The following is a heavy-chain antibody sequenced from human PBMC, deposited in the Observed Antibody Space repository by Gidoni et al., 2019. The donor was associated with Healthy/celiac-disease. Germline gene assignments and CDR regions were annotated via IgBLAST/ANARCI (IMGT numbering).Heavy chain of an antibody. D-gene: IGHD3-22*01. CDR1: GGSISSYS. V-gene: IGHV4-59*01. CDR2: IYYSGST. Sequence: QVQLQESGPGLVKPSETLSLPCTVSGGSISSYSWSWIRQPPGKGLEWIGYIYYSGSTNYNPSLKSRVTISVDTSKNQFSLKLSSVTAADTAVYYCARETKNDYDSSGYYYYFDYWGQGTLVTVSS. J-gene: IGHJ4*02. CDR3: ARETKNDYDSSGYYYYFDY.